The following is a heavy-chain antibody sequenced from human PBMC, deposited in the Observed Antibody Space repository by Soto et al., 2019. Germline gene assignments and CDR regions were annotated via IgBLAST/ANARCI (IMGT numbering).Heavy chain of an antibody. CDR2: ISSSSSYI. J-gene: IGHJ6*02. CDR1: GFTFSSYS. D-gene: IGHD2-2*01. Sequence: LRLSCAASGFTFSSYSMNWVRQAPGKGLEWVSSISSSSSYIYYADSVKGRFTISRDNAKNSLYLQMNRLRAEDTAVYYCARDADIVVVPAAIGYYYGMDVWGQGTTVTVSS. V-gene: IGHV3-21*01. CDR3: ARDADIVVVPAAIGYYYGMDV.